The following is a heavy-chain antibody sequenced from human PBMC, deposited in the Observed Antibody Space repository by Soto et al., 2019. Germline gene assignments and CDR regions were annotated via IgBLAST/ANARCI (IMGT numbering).Heavy chain of an antibody. V-gene: IGHV1-18*01. CDR2: ITTDKGKT. CDR1: GYTFTSFG. J-gene: IGHJ4*02. Sequence: QVQLVQSGPEVKKPGASVKVSCKTSGYTFTSFGISWVRQAPGQGLEWMGWITTDKGKTNYAQKFQGRVTMTTDTSTSTAYMELRSLRSDDTAAYYCATRSPAFAYWGQGTLVTVSS. CDR3: ATRSPAFAY.